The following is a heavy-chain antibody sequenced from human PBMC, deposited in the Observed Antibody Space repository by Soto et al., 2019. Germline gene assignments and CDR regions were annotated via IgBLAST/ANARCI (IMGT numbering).Heavy chain of an antibody. CDR2: INPNSGGT. Sequence: ASVKVSCKASGYTFTGYYMHWVRQAPGQGLEWMGWINPNSGGTNYAQKFQGRVTMTRDTSISTAYMELSRLRSDDTAVYYCARDLRGTYYDSSGYYHFDYWGQGTLVTVSS. V-gene: IGHV1-2*02. D-gene: IGHD3-22*01. CDR3: ARDLRGTYYDSSGYYHFDY. CDR1: GYTFTGYY. J-gene: IGHJ4*02.